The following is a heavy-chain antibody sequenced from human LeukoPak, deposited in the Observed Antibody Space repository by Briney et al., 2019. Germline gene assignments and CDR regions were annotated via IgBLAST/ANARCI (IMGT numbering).Heavy chain of an antibody. Sequence: RASVKVSCKASGYTFTGYYMHWVRQAPGQGLEWMGGIIPISGTANYAQKFQGRVTITADKSTSTAYMELSSLRSEDTAVYYCARDTYYYGSGSYSINWFDPWGQGTLVTVSS. CDR2: IIPISGTA. D-gene: IGHD3-10*01. CDR3: ARDTYYYGSGSYSINWFDP. CDR1: GYTFTGYY. J-gene: IGHJ5*02. V-gene: IGHV1-69*06.